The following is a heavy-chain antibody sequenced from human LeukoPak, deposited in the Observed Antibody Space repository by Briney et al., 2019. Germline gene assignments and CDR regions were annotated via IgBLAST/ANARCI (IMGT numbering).Heavy chain of an antibody. J-gene: IGHJ4*02. CDR3: ARGGWNKFDY. V-gene: IGHV4-61*08. CDR2: IFYSGTT. Sequence: SETLSLTCAVSGGSISSGGYSWSWIRQPPGKGLEWIGFIFYSGTTNYNPSLKSRVTISVDTSKNQFSLKLSSVTAADTAVYYCARGGWNKFDYWGQGTLVTVSS. D-gene: IGHD3-22*01. CDR1: GGSISSGGYS.